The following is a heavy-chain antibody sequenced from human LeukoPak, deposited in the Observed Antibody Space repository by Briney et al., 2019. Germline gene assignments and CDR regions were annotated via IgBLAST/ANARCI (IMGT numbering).Heavy chain of an antibody. CDR2: ISGGGGST. D-gene: IGHD6-13*01. CDR3: AEEMYSSSWYYFDY. V-gene: IGHV3-23*01. CDR1: GFTFGSYG. Sequence: GGTLRLSCAASGFTFGSYGLSWVRQAPGKGLEWVSSISGGGGSTYYADSVKGRFTISRDNSKNTLYLQMNSLRAEDTAVYYCAEEMYSSSWYYFDYWGQGTLVTVSS. J-gene: IGHJ4*02.